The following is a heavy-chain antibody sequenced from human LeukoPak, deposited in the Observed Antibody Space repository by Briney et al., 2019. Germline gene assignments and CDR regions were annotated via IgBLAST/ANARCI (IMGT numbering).Heavy chain of an antibody. CDR3: ARARLYYYDSSGYYFDY. J-gene: IGHJ4*02. Sequence: ASVKVSCKASGYTLTSYAIHWVRQAPGQRPERMGWINTGNGNTKYSQKFQGRVTITADESTSTAYMELSSLRSEDTAVYYCARARLYYYDSSGYYFDYWGQGTLVTVSS. D-gene: IGHD3-22*01. CDR1: GYTLTSYA. V-gene: IGHV1-3*04. CDR2: INTGNGNT.